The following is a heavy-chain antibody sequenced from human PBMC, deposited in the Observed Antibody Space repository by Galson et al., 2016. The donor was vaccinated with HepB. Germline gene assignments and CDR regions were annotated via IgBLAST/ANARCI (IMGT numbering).Heavy chain of an antibody. J-gene: IGHJ4*02. CDR1: GGSISSYY. D-gene: IGHD3-10*01. V-gene: IGHV4-59*01. CDR3: ASVSYCGSGSCFRPDDD. CDR2: IYYSGST. Sequence: SETLSLTCTVSGGSISSYYWSWIRQPPGKGLEWIGYIYYSGSTNYNPSLKSRVTISVDTSKNQFSLKVSSVTAADTAVYYCASVSYCGSGSCFRPDDDWGQGTLVAVSS.